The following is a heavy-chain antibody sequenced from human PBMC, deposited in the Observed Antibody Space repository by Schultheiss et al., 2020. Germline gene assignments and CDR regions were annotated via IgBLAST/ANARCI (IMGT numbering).Heavy chain of an antibody. Sequence: SGPTLVKPTQTLTLTCTFSGFSLSTSGMCVSWIRQPPGKALEWLALIDWDDDKYYSTSLKSRLTISKDTSKSQVVLTMTNMDPVDTATYYCARTRRNYDFWSGYSYYYYMDVWGKGTTVTVSS. V-gene: IGHV2-70*01. D-gene: IGHD3-3*01. CDR2: IDWDDDK. J-gene: IGHJ6*03. CDR1: GFSLSTSGMC. CDR3: ARTRRNYDFWSGYSYYYYMDV.